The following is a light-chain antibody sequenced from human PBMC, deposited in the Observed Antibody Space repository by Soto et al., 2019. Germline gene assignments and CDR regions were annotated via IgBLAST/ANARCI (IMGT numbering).Light chain of an antibody. CDR1: SSDVGSHPL. CDR2: EDT. CDR3: CAFTSAGTWV. J-gene: IGLJ3*02. Sequence: QLVLTQPASVSGSPGQSITISCAGTSSDVGSHPLVSWYQQHPGKAPKLMISEDTKRPSGVSNRFSGSKSGNMASLTISGLQAEDEADYYCCAFTSAGTWVFGGWTKLTVL. V-gene: IGLV2-23*01.